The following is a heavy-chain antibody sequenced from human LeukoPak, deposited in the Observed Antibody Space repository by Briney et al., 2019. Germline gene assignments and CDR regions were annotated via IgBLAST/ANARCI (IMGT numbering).Heavy chain of an antibody. D-gene: IGHD3-10*01. CDR3: ARDRAPDYEGTMVRGVTKELDY. J-gene: IGHJ4*02. CDR2: INPSGGST. Sequence: ASVKVSCKASGYTFTSYYMHWVRQAPGQGLEWMGIINPSGGSTSYAQKFQGRVTMTRDTSTSTACMELSSLRSEDTAVYYCARDRAPDYEGTMVRGVTKELDYWGQGTLVTVSS. CDR1: GYTFTSYY. V-gene: IGHV1-46*01.